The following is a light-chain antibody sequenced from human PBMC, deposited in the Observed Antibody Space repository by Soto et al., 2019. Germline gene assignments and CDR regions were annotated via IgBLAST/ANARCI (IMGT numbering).Light chain of an antibody. J-gene: IGKJ1*01. CDR1: QSISGW. Sequence: DIQMTQSPSTLSASVGARVTITSRARQSISGWLAWYQQKPGKAPKIRIYDASSLESGVPSRLSGSASGTEFTLTISSMQPDDFATYYCQQYNSYWTFGQGTKVDIK. CDR2: DAS. CDR3: QQYNSYWT. V-gene: IGKV1-5*01.